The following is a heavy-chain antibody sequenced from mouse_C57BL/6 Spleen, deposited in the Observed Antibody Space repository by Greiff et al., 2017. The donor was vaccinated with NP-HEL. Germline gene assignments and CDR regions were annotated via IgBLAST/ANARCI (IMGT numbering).Heavy chain of an antibody. CDR1: GYAFSSYW. Sequence: QVQLQQSGAELVKPGASVKISCKASGYAFSSYWMNWVKQRPGKGLEWIGQLYPGDGDTNYNGKFKGKATLTADKSSSPAYMQLSILTSEDSAVYFCARNGNYDLDYWGQGTTLTVSS. CDR2: LYPGDGDT. J-gene: IGHJ2*01. D-gene: IGHD2-1*01. CDR3: ARNGNYDLDY. V-gene: IGHV1-80*01.